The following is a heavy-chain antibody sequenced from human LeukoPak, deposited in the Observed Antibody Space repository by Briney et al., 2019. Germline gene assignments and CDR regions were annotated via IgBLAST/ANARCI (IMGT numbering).Heavy chain of an antibody. CDR1: GFTFNTYS. CDR2: ISNSGTYI. Sequence: GGSLRLSCAASGFTFNTYSMNWVRQAPGKGLEWVSSISNSGTYIYYADSVKGRFTISRDNAKNSLYLQMNGLRAEDTAVYYCARRYCSTTNCYAHDYWGQGTLVTVSS. CDR3: ARRYCSTTNCYAHDY. D-gene: IGHD2-2*01. V-gene: IGHV3-21*01. J-gene: IGHJ4*02.